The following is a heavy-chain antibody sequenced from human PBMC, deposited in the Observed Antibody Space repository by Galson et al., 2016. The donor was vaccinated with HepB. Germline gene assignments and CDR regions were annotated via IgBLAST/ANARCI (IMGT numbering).Heavy chain of an antibody. D-gene: IGHD4-17*01. J-gene: IGHJ3*02. Sequence: SLRLSCAASGFTFSSYDMHWVRQATGRGLEWVSSIGTADDTDYPDSVKGRFAISRVNAKNSLYLQMNSLRAEDTAVYYCARVAYGDYAFDIWGQGTVVTVSS. V-gene: IGHV3-13*01. CDR3: ARVAYGDYAFDI. CDR2: IGTADDT. CDR1: GFTFSSYD.